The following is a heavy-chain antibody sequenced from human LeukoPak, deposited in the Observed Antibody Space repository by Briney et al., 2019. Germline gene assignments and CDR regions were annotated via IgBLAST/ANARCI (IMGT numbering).Heavy chain of an antibody. D-gene: IGHD1-1*01. CDR2: INPNSGAT. Sequence: GPSVKVSCKASGYTFTGYYMHWVRQAPGQGLEWMGWINPNSGATLYAQKFQGRVTMTRDTSINTAYMELSSLRSDDTAVYCCTRAKRVIFDYWGQGTLVTVSS. V-gene: IGHV1-2*02. J-gene: IGHJ4*02. CDR1: GYTFTGYY. CDR3: TRAKRVIFDY.